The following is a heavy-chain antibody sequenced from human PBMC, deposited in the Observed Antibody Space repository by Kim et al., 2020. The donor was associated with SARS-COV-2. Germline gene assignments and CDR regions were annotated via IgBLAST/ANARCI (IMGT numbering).Heavy chain of an antibody. J-gene: IGHJ4*02. V-gene: IGHV5-51*01. Sequence: GESLKISCKASGFSFTSYLIGWVRQMPGKGLEWMGIIYPGNSDPRYSPSFQGQVTISADKSVNTAYLQWSGLKASDTAMYFCATTLRVPGNIDGFEFWGQGTLVTVSS. CDR3: ATTLRVPGNIDGFEF. CDR1: GFSFTSYL. CDR2: IYPGNSDP. D-gene: IGHD6-19*01.